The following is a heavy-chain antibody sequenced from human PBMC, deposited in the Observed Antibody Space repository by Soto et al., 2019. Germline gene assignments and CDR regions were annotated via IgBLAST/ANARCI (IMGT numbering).Heavy chain of an antibody. CDR3: AKYQPMTQPRPYVDY. CDR2: ISSSGGST. V-gene: IGHV3-23*01. J-gene: IGHJ4*02. CDR1: GFTFSSYA. Sequence: EVQLLESGGDLIQPGGSLRLSCAASGFTFSSYAMSWVRQAPGKGLGWVSAISSSGGSTFYADSVKGRFTISRDNSRNTLYLQMNSLRAEGTAIYYCAKYQPMTQPRPYVDYWGQGTLVTVSS. D-gene: IGHD3-22*01.